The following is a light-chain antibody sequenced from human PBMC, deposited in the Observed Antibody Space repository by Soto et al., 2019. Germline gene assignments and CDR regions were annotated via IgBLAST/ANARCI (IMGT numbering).Light chain of an antibody. V-gene: IGKV3-20*01. J-gene: IGKJ5*01. CDR1: QSVSSSY. CDR3: MQSTQLPPT. Sequence: EIVLTQSPGTLSLSPGERATLSFRASQSVSSSYLAWYQQKPGQAPRLLIYGASSRATGIPDRFSGSGSGTDFTLEISRVETDDVGIYYCMQSTQLPPTFGQGTRLEI. CDR2: GAS.